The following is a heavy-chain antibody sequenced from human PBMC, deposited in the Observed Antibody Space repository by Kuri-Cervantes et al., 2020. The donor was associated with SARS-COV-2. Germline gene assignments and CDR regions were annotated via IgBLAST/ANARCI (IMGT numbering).Heavy chain of an antibody. D-gene: IGHD4-17*01. CDR3: TTAPDYGDYVGPDY. J-gene: IGHJ4*02. Sequence: GGSLRLSCAASGFTFGNACMNWVRQAPGKGLEWVGRIKSKTDGGTTDYAAPVKGRFTISRDDSKNTLYLQMNSLKTEDTAVYYCTTAPDYGDYVGPDYWGQGTLVTVSS. CDR2: IKSKTDGGTT. V-gene: IGHV3-15*07. CDR1: GFTFGNAC.